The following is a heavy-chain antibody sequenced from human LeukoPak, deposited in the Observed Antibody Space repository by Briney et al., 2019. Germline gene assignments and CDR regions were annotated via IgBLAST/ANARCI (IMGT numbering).Heavy chain of an antibody. CDR3: ATWDSSSWYWFDY. Sequence: ASVKVSCKVSGYTLTELSMHWVRQAPGKGLEWMGGSDPEDGETIYAQKFQGRVTMTEDTSTDTAYMELSSLRSEDTAVYYCATWDSSSWYWFDYWGQGTLVTVSS. V-gene: IGHV1-24*01. CDR1: GYTLTELS. J-gene: IGHJ4*02. D-gene: IGHD6-13*01. CDR2: SDPEDGET.